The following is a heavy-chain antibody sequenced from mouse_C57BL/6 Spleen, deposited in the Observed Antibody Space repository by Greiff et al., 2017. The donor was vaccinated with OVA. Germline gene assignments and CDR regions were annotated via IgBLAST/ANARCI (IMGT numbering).Heavy chain of an antibody. Sequence: QVQLQQSGPELVKPGASVKISCKASGYAFSSSWMNWVKQRPGKGLEWIGQIYPGDGDTNYNGKFKGKATLTADKSSSTAYMQLSSLTSEDSAVSFCARGGGYDDYWGQGTTLTVSS. CDR2: IYPGDGDT. J-gene: IGHJ2*01. D-gene: IGHD2-2*01. CDR3: ARGGGYDDY. CDR1: GYAFSSSW. V-gene: IGHV1-82*01.